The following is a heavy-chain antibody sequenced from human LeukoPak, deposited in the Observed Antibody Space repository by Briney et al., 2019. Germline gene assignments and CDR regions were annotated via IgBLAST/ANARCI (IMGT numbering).Heavy chain of an antibody. CDR2: ISAYNSNT. V-gene: IGHV1-18*01. J-gene: IGHJ6*02. D-gene: IGHD3-10*01. Sequence: GASVKVSCKASGYTFTSYGISWVRQAPGQGLEWMGWISAYNSNTNYAQKLQGRVTITTDTSTSTAYMELRSLRSDGTAVYYCARVGASGSYFLYYYYGMDVWGQGTTVTVSS. CDR3: ARVGASGSYFLYYYYGMDV. CDR1: GYTFTSYG.